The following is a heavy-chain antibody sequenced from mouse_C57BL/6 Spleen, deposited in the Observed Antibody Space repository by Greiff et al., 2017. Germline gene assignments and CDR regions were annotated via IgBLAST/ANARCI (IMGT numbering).Heavy chain of an antibody. J-gene: IGHJ3*01. V-gene: IGHV5-6*01. CDR2: ISSGGSYT. CDR3: ARQDDYGTGSWFAY. Sequence: EVKLMESGGDLVKPGGSLKLSCAASGFTFSSYGMSWVRQTPDKRLAWVATISSGGSYTYYPDSVKGRFTISRDNAKNTLYLQMSSLKSEDTAMYYCARQDDYGTGSWFAYWGQGTLVTVSA. CDR1: GFTFSSYG. D-gene: IGHD2-4*01.